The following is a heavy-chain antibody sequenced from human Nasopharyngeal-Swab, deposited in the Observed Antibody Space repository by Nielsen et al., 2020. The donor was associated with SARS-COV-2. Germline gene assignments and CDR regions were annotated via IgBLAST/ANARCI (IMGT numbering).Heavy chain of an antibody. V-gene: IGHV3-23*01. D-gene: IGHD3-22*01. CDR3: AKDWGLTMIVVAYDAFDI. CDR1: GFTFTTYG. Sequence: GGSLRLSCAASGFTFTTYGMSWVRQAPGKGLEWVSGISISGGHTYYSDSVKGRFTTSRDNSKNTLYLQMNSLRADDTAVYYCAKDWGLTMIVVAYDAFDIWGHGTLVTVSS. J-gene: IGHJ3*02. CDR2: ISISGGHT.